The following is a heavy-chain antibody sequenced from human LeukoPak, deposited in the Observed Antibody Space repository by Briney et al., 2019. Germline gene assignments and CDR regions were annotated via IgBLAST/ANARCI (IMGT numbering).Heavy chain of an antibody. V-gene: IGHV3-66*02. D-gene: IGHD4-17*01. CDR2: LYSGGST. Sequence: PGRSLRLSCAVSGFTFSKYAVHWVRQAPGKGLEWVSVLYSGGSTYYADSVKGRFTISRDNSKNTLYLQMNSLRAEDTAVYYCASLGDYGSFDYWGQGTLVTVSS. CDR1: GFTFSKYA. J-gene: IGHJ4*02. CDR3: ASLGDYGSFDY.